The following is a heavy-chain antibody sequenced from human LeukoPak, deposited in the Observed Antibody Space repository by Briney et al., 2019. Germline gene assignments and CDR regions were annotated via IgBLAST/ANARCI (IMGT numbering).Heavy chain of an antibody. Sequence: LGESLKISCKGSGYSFTSYWISWVRQMPGKGLEWMGRIDPSDSYTNYSPSFQGHVTISADKSISTAYLQWSSLKASDTAMYYCARPISSRRRARITMVRGVIFSEGAFDTWGQGTMVTVSS. D-gene: IGHD3-10*01. CDR2: IDPSDSYT. V-gene: IGHV5-10-1*01. CDR1: GYSFTSYW. CDR3: ARPISSRRRARITMVRGVIFSEGAFDT. J-gene: IGHJ3*02.